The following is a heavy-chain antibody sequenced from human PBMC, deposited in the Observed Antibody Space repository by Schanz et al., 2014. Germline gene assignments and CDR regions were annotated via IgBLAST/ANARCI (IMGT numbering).Heavy chain of an antibody. V-gene: IGHV3-33*01. Sequence: QVQLVESGGGVVQPGGSLRLSCAASGFIFSNYGMHWVRQAPGKGLEWVAVIWSDGSGKYYADSVKGRFTISRDSPKNTLYLQMNSLRAEDTALYYCARDSGPYCDKSMDVWGQGTTVAVSS. J-gene: IGHJ6*02. CDR3: ARDSGPYCDKSMDV. D-gene: IGHD3-9*01. CDR1: GFIFSNYG. CDR2: IWSDGSGK.